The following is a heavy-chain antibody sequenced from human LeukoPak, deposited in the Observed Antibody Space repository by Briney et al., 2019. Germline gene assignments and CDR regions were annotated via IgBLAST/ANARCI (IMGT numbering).Heavy chain of an antibody. Sequence: PGGSLRLSCAASGFTFDDYAMHWVRQAQGNGLEWVSDISWNSGSIGYADSVKGRFTISRDNTKNSLYLQMDSLRAEDTALYYCAKDTGRPTDAITMEDNAFDIWGQGTMVTVSS. CDR1: GFTFDDYA. J-gene: IGHJ3*02. D-gene: IGHD3-3*01. CDR3: AKDTGRPTDAITMEDNAFDI. V-gene: IGHV3-9*01. CDR2: ISWNSGSI.